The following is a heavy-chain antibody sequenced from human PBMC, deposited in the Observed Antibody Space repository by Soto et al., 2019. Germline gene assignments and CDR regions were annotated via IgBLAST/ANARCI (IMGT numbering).Heavy chain of an antibody. CDR1: GDSINSDNW. V-gene: IGHV4-4*02. D-gene: IGHD6-13*01. CDR2: IYHTGST. J-gene: IGHJ4*02. Sequence: QVQLQESGPGLVKPSGTLSLTCAVSGDSINSDNWWSWVRQPPGKGLEWIGEIYHTGSTNYNPSLKSRGLISVDKAQNQFFLKLTSVTAADTAVYFCARGERQQQRDSWGQGTLVTVSS. CDR3: ARGERQQQRDS.